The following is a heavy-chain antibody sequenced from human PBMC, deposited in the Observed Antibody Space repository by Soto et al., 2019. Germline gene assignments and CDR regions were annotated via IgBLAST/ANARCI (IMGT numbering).Heavy chain of an antibody. CDR3: GRYGTNKKCRGGYYLDL. CDR1: GDSFTNYA. V-gene: IGHV1-69*01. J-gene: IGHJ5*02. Sequence: QVLLVQSGAEMKQPGSSVSVSCRASGDSFTNYAFTWVRQAPGQGPEWLGGIILALGTPHYSQRFQGRLTITADESSSTVYMELGSLRLDDTAVYYCGRYGTNKKCRGGYYLDLWGQGTLLTVSS. D-gene: IGHD2-8*01. CDR2: IILALGTP.